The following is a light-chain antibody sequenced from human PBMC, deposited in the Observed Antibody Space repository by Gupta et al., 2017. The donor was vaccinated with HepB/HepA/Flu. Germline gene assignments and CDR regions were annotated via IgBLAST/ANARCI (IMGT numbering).Light chain of an antibody. V-gene: IGKV1-9*01. CDR1: QGISTY. Sequence: DIQLTQSPSFLSASVGDRVTITCRASQGISTYLAWYQQKPGKPPKLLIYAASTLQSGVPSRFSGSGAGTEFTLSISSLQPEDFATYCCQHRHSSPFTFGGGTKVDIK. CDR2: AAS. CDR3: QHRHSSPFT. J-gene: IGKJ4*01.